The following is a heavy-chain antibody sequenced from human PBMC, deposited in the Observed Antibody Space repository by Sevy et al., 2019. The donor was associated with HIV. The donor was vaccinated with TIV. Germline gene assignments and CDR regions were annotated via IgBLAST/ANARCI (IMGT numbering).Heavy chain of an antibody. CDR1: GFIFSNFA. CDR3: AKGPYSGYDSNYFAS. Sequence: GGSLRLSCAASGFIFSNFAMRWVRQAPGKGLEWVSGISVNGGSTYYADSVRGRFTISRDNSKNTLYLQMNSLRAEDTAVYYCAKGPYSGYDSNYFASWGQGTLLTVSS. J-gene: IGHJ4*02. D-gene: IGHD5-12*01. CDR2: ISVNGGST. V-gene: IGHV3-23*01.